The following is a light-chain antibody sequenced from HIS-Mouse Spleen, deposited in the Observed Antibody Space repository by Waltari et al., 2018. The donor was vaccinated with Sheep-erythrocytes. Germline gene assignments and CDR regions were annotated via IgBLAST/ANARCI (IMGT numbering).Light chain of an antibody. J-gene: IGLJ2*01. Sequence: QSALTQPASGSGSPGPADTIPFTGTSRDRGGYYFVSWYQQYPGKAPKLMNYEVSNRPSGVSNRFSGSKSGNTASLTISGLQAEDEAYYYCSSYTSSSTQGFGGGTKLTVL. V-gene: IGLV2-14*01. CDR2: EVS. CDR3: SSYTSSSTQG. CDR1: SRDRGGYYF.